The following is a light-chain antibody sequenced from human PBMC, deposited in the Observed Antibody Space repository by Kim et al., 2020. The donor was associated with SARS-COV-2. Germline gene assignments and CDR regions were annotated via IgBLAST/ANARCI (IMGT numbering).Light chain of an antibody. J-gene: IGKJ1*01. CDR3: QQYNDWPPWT. V-gene: IGKV3-15*01. CDR1: QSITNN. Sequence: ETVMTQSPATLSVSPGERVTLSCRASQSITNNLAWYQQKPGQAPRLLIYGASTRATGIPARFSGGGSGTEFTLTISSLQSEDFAVYYCQQYNDWPPWTFGQGTKVDIK. CDR2: GAS.